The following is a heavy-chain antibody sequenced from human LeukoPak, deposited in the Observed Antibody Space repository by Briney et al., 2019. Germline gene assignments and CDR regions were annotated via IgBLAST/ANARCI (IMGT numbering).Heavy chain of an antibody. J-gene: IGHJ6*02. CDR2: ISYDGINK. Sequence: PGGPLRLSCAGSGLIFSNYAMDWVRQAPGKGLEWVAVISYDGINKYYADSVKGRFTISRDNSKNMLYLQMNSLRVEDTAVYFCARVDNLRDYYGMDVWGQGTTVIVSS. CDR3: ARVDNLRDYYGMDV. CDR1: GLIFSNYA. V-gene: IGHV3-30-3*01. D-gene: IGHD2-2*03.